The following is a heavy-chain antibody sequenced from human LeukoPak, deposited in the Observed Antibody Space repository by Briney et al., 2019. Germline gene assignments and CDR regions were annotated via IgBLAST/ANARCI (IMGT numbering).Heavy chain of an antibody. J-gene: IGHJ4*02. CDR2: INSDGINT. D-gene: IGHD3-22*01. CDR3: AKDQYYYDSSGYSDY. CDR1: GFTFSNYW. V-gene: IGHV3-74*01. Sequence: PGGSLRLSCAASGFTFSNYWMHWVRQAPGKGLVWVSRINSDGINTSYADSVKGRFTISRDNSKNTLYLQMNSLRPEDTAVYYCAKDQYYYDSSGYSDYWGQGTLVTVSS.